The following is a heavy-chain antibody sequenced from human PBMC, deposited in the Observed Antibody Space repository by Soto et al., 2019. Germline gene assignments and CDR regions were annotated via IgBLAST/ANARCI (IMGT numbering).Heavy chain of an antibody. V-gene: IGHV3-11*06. CDR3: ARDYSSGYPNWLDP. CDR2: ISSSSRYT. Sequence: GGSLRLSCAASGFNFSDYYMSWIRQAPGKGLEWVSYISSSSRYTNYADSVKGRFTISRDNAKNSLYLQMNSLRAEDTAVYYCARDYSSGYPNWLDPCGQGTLVTVTS. D-gene: IGHD3-22*01. CDR1: GFNFSDYY. J-gene: IGHJ5*02.